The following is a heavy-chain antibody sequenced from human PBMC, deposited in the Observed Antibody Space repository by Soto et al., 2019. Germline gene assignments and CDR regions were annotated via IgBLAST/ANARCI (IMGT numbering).Heavy chain of an antibody. CDR3: ASRVYDYVWGSYRPSGAFDI. V-gene: IGHV3-23*01. Sequence: GGSLRLSCAASGCSFCRYSLSWVRQAPGKGLEWVSAISGSGGSTYYADSVKGRFTISRDNSKNTLYLQMNSLRAEDTAVYYCASRVYDYVWGSYRPSGAFDIWGQGTMVTVSS. CDR2: ISGSGGST. D-gene: IGHD3-16*02. J-gene: IGHJ3*02. CDR1: GCSFCRYS.